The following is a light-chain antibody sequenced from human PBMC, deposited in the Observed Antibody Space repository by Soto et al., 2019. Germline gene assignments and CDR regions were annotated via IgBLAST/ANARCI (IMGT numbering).Light chain of an antibody. J-gene: IGKJ4*01. Sequence: EIVLTQSPATLSLSPGERATLSCRASQSVSRFLAWYQQNPGQAPRLLIYDASNRATGIPARFSGSGSGTDCTLTSSSLEPEDVAIYYCQQSSNWTLTFGGGTKVDIK. V-gene: IGKV3-11*01. CDR1: QSVSRF. CDR2: DAS. CDR3: QQSSNWTLT.